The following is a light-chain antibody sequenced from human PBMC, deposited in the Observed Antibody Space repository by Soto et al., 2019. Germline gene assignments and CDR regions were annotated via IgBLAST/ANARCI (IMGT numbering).Light chain of an antibody. V-gene: IGKV3D-15*01. Sequence: EIVLTQSPGTLSLSPGERATLSCRASQSVSNNYLAWYQQKPGQAPRLLIYGASNRATGIPDRFSGSGSGTEFTLTISSLQSEDFAVYSCQQYNNWPLTFGQGTKVDIK. CDR3: QQYNNWPLT. CDR1: QSVSNN. J-gene: IGKJ1*01. CDR2: GAS.